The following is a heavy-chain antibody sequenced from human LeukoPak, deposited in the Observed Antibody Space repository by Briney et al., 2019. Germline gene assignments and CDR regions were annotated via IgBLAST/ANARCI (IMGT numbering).Heavy chain of an antibody. V-gene: IGHV1-69*05. CDR1: GGTFSSYA. CDR3: ASPSGSYPNFGY. Sequence: GASVKVSCKASGGTFSSYAISWVRQAPGQGLEWMGGIIPIFGTANYAQKFQGRVTITTDESTSTAYMELSRLRSEDTAVYYCASPSGSYPNFGYWGQGTLVTVSS. J-gene: IGHJ4*02. CDR2: IIPIFGTA. D-gene: IGHD1-26*01.